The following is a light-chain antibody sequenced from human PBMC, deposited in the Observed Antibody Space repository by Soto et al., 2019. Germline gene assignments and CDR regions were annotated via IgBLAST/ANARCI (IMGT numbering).Light chain of an antibody. CDR2: EVS. CDR1: SRDVRGYDY. Sequence: QSPLTQPASVSGSPRRTITVSSTGTSRDVRGYDYVSWYQPHPGKAHNLMVFEVSNRLSGVSSRFSGYKSGNTASLTISGLQAEDEDDYFCSSYSISTAYLFGTGTKVNVL. J-gene: IGLJ1*01. V-gene: IGLV2-14*01. CDR3: SSYSISTAYL.